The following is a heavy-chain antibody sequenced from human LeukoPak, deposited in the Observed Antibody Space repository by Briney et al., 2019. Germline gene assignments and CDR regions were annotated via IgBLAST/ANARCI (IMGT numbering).Heavy chain of an antibody. V-gene: IGHV4-4*07. J-gene: IGHJ4*02. Sequence: SETLSLTCIVSGYSISSGYYWGWIRQPAGKGLEWIGRIYTSGSTNYNPSLKSRVTMSVDTSKNQFSLKLSSVTAADTAVYYCARATWRVGATFDYWGQGTLVTVSS. CDR2: IYTSGST. CDR3: ARATWRVGATFDY. CDR1: GYSISSGYY. D-gene: IGHD1-26*01.